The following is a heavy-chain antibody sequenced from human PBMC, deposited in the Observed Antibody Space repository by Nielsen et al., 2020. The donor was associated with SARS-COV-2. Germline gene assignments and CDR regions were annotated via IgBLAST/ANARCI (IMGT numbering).Heavy chain of an antibody. CDR2: MNPNSGNT. CDR3: ASGNYDYVWGSYRSHYYFDY. Sequence: WVRQAPGQGLEWMGWMNPNSGNTGYAQKFQSRVTMTRNTSISTAYMELSSLRSEDTAVYYCASGNYDYVWGSYRSHYYFDYWGQGTLVTVSS. V-gene: IGHV1-8*01. J-gene: IGHJ4*02. D-gene: IGHD3-16*02.